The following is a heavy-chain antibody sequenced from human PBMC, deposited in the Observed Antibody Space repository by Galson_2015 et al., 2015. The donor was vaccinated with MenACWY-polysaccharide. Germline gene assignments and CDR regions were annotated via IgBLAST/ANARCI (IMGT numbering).Heavy chain of an antibody. J-gene: IGHJ4*02. CDR2: ISGGNTI. V-gene: IGHV3-69-1*02. D-gene: IGHD6-6*01. Sequence: PGKGLEWVSYISGGNTIYYADSVKGRFTISRDNAKNSLYLQMNSLRAEDTAIYYCARTAASHPFDYWGQGTLVTVSS. CDR3: ARTAASHPFDY.